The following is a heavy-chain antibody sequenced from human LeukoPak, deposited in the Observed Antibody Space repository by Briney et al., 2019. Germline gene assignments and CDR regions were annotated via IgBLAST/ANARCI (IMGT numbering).Heavy chain of an antibody. Sequence: GGSLRLPCAASGFTFSSYSMNWVRQAPGRGLEWVSSISSSSSYIYYADSVKGRFTISRDNAKNSLYLQMNSLRAEDTAVYYCARVYTYYYDSSGYYDYWGQGTLVTVSS. V-gene: IGHV3-21*01. D-gene: IGHD3-22*01. J-gene: IGHJ4*02. CDR3: ARVYTYYYDSSGYYDY. CDR2: ISSSSSYI. CDR1: GFTFSSYS.